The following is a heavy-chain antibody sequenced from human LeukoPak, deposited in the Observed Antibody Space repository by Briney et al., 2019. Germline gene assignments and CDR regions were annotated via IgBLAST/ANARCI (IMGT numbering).Heavy chain of an antibody. CDR2: MNPNSGNT. J-gene: IGHJ4*02. D-gene: IGHD4-23*01. Sequence: EASVKDSCKASGYTFTSYDINWVRQATGQGLEWMGWMNPNSGNTGYAQKFQGRVTMTRNTSISTAYMELSSLRSEDTAVYYCARGPGLGRWQLNTLNDYWGQGTLVTVSS. V-gene: IGHV1-8*01. CDR3: ARGPGLGRWQLNTLNDY. CDR1: GYTFTSYD.